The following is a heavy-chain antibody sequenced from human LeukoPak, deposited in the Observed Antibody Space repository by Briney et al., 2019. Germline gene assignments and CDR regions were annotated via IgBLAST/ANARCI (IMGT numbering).Heavy chain of an antibody. D-gene: IGHD6-6*01. CDR3: AKLPNTLAARQYFDY. V-gene: IGHV3-23*01. J-gene: IGHJ4*02. CDR2: ISGSGGST. Sequence: WGSLSLSSSASGFTVNSYPMVWVPQAPGNGLKWGLTISGSGGSTYYADSVKGRFTISRDNSKNTLYLQMNSLRAEDTAVYYCAKLPNTLAARQYFDYWGQGTLVTVSS. CDR1: GFTVNSYP.